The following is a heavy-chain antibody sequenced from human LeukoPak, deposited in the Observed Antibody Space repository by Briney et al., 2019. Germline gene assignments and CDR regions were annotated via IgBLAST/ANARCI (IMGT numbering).Heavy chain of an antibody. Sequence: ASVKVSCKVSGYTLTELSMHWVRQAPGKGLEWMGGFDPEDGETIYAQKFQGRVTMTEGTSTDTAYMELSSLRSEDTAVYYCATDRSSSWYIDAFDIWGQGTMVTVSS. V-gene: IGHV1-24*01. CDR3: ATDRSSSWYIDAFDI. J-gene: IGHJ3*02. D-gene: IGHD6-13*01. CDR1: GYTLTELS. CDR2: FDPEDGET.